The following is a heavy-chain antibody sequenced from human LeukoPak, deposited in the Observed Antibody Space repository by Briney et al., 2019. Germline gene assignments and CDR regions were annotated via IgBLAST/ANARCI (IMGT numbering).Heavy chain of an antibody. CDR1: GFTFDDYA. CDR2: ISWNSGSI. CDR3: AKSKYSSSSRHFDY. D-gene: IGHD6-6*01. Sequence: GGSLRLSCAASGFTFDDYAMPWVRHAPGKGLEWVSGISWNSGSIGYADSVKGRFTISRDNAKNSLYLQMNSLRAEDTALYYCAKSKYSSSSRHFDYWGQGTLVTVSS. V-gene: IGHV3-9*01. J-gene: IGHJ4*02.